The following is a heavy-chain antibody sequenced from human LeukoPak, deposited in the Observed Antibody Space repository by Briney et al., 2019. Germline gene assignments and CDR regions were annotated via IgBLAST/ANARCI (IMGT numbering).Heavy chain of an antibody. J-gene: IGHJ4*02. CDR1: GGSFSGYY. D-gene: IGHD1-26*01. V-gene: IGHV4-34*01. CDR3: ARGRGSPPTGDY. CDR2: INHSGST. Sequence: PSETLSLTCAVYGGSFSGYYWSWIRQPPGKGLEWIGEINHSGSTNYNPSLKSRVTISVDTSKNQFSLKLSSVTAADTAVYYCARGRGSPPTGDYWGQGTLVTVSS.